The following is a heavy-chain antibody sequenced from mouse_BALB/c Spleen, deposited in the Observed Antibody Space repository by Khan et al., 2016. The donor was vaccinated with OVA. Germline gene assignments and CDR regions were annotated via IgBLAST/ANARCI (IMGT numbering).Heavy chain of an antibody. V-gene: IGHV3-2*02. D-gene: IGHD1-1*01. Sequence: VQLKQSGPGLVKPSQSLSLTCTVTGYSITSDYAWNWIRQFPGNKLEWMGYISYSGSTSYNPSLTSRISITRDTSKNQFFLQLNSVTTEDTATYYCARDYGSSYYYLDYWGQGTTLTVSS. CDR3: ARDYGSSYYYLDY. CDR2: ISYSGST. CDR1: GYSITSDYA. J-gene: IGHJ2*01.